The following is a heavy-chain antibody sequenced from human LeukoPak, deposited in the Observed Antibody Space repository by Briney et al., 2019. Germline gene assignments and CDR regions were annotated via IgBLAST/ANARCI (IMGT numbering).Heavy chain of an antibody. V-gene: IGHV1-8*01. CDR2: MNPNSGNT. CDR3: ATTRIGGNWGIFDY. Sequence: ASVKVSCKASGYTFTSYDINWVRQATGQGLEWMGWMNPNSGNTGYAQKFQGRVTMTRNTSISTAYMELSSLRSEDTAVYYCATTRIGGNWGIFDYWGQGTLVTVSS. D-gene: IGHD7-27*01. J-gene: IGHJ4*02. CDR1: GYTFTSYD.